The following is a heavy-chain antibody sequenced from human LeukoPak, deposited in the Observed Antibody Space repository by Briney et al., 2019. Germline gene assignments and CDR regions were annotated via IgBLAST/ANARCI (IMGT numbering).Heavy chain of an antibody. J-gene: IGHJ6*04. CDR1: GVSISSGVYS. D-gene: IGHD6-13*01. Sequence: PSETLSLTCAVSGVSISSGVYSWSWVRQPPRKGLEWIGYIYYGGNTYYNPSLKSRVTISVDTSKNQFSLKLSSVTAADTAVYYCARLYYQQSIAAAGPSVDVWGKGTTVTISS. V-gene: IGHV4-30-4*07. CDR2: IYYGGNT. CDR3: ARLYYQQSIAAAGPSVDV.